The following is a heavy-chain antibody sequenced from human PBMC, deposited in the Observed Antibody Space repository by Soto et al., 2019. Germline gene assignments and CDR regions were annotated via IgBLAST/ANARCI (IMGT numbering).Heavy chain of an antibody. CDR1: GFTFNTYG. J-gene: IGHJ6*02. CDR3: ARGDCTGAYCYSWPFNYGVDV. Sequence: QVQLVESGGVVVQPGGSLRLSCTTSGFTFNTYGMYWVRQAPGKGLEWVAIIWYDGSNKYYGDSVKGRFTISRDNSKNTLYLQMNSLRAEDTALYYCARGDCTGAYCYSWPFNYGVDVWGQGTTVTVSS. D-gene: IGHD2-15*01. CDR2: IWYDGSNK. V-gene: IGHV3-33*08.